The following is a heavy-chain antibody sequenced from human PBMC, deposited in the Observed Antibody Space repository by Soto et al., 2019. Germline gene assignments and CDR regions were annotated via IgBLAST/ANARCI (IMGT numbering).Heavy chain of an antibody. D-gene: IGHD4-17*01. CDR1: GFTFGDYA. V-gene: IGHV3-49*03. CDR2: MRSKAYGGTT. Sequence: EVQLVESGGGLVQPGRSLRLSCTASGFTFGDYAMSWFRQAPGKGLEWVGFMRSKAYGGTTEYAASVKGRFTISRDDSKSIAYLQMNSLKTDDTAVYYCTRARVYTVTTRFWFDPWGQGTLVTVSS. CDR3: TRARVYTVTTRFWFDP. J-gene: IGHJ5*02.